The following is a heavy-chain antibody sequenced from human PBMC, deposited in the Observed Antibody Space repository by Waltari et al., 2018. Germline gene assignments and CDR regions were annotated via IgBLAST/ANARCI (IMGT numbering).Heavy chain of an antibody. CDR1: GFTFSSYA. D-gene: IGHD2-15*01. CDR2: ISGSGGST. V-gene: IGHV3-23*04. CDR3: AKGPRYCSGGSCYQPGDY. J-gene: IGHJ4*02. Sequence: EVQLVESGGGLVQPGGSLRLSCAASGFTFSSYAMSWVRQAPGKGLEWVSAISGSGGSTYCADSVKGRFTISRDNSKNTLYLQMNSLRAEDTAVYYCAKGPRYCSGGSCYQPGDYWGQGTLVTVSS.